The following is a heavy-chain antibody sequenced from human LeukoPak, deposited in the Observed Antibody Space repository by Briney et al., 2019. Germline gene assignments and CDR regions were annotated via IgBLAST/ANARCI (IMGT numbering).Heavy chain of an antibody. CDR2: ISNSGGST. D-gene: IGHD2-2*02. CDR1: GFTLSSYA. Sequence: GGSLGLSCVASGFTLSSYAMTWVRQAPGKGLEWVSGISNSGGSTYYADSVKGRFTISRDNSKNTLYLQMKSLRAEDTAVYYCARARYCSSTSCYIDYWGQGTLVTVSS. J-gene: IGHJ4*02. V-gene: IGHV3-23*01. CDR3: ARARYCSSTSCYIDY.